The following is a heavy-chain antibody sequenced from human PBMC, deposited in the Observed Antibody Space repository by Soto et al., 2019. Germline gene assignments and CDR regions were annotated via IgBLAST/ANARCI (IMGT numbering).Heavy chain of an antibody. CDR2: INGSGGST. CDR1: GFTFTTYA. V-gene: IGHV3-23*01. CDR3: AKYPNDFWSGYYPNWFDP. J-gene: IGHJ5*02. Sequence: EVQLLESGGGLVQPGGSLRLSCAASGFTFTTYAMSWVRQAPGKGLEWVSSINGSGGSTYCADSAKGRFTISRDNSKNTLYLQMNSLRAEDTAVYYCAKYPNDFWSGYYPNWFDPWGQGTQVTVSS. D-gene: IGHD3-3*01.